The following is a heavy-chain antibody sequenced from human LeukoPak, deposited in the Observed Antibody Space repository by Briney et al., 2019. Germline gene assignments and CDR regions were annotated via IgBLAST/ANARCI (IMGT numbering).Heavy chain of an antibody. V-gene: IGHV4-34*01. CDR2: AGHSGTT. J-gene: IGHJ3*02. CDR3: ARELISSRAAFDT. D-gene: IGHD3-10*01. Sequence: TSETLSLTCAVYGGSLNDYLWSWIRQPPGQGLEWIGEAGHSGTTNYNPSLKGRVTISVDTSKNQFSLKLTSVTAADTAVYYCARELISSRAAFDTWGQGTVVTVSS. CDR1: GGSLNDYL.